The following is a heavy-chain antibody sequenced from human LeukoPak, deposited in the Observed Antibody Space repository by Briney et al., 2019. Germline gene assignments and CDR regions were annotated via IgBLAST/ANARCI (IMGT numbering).Heavy chain of an antibody. CDR3: ARRLHYFDY. Sequence: PSETLSLTCTVSGGSISSTYDHWDWLRQPPGTGLEWMGSIRYSGTTYYNPSLKGRVTIFVDTSNNQFSLRLRSVTAADPAVYYCARRLHYFDYWGQGSLVTVSS. CDR2: IRYSGTT. D-gene: IGHD2-21*02. CDR1: GGSISSTYDH. V-gene: IGHV4-39*01. J-gene: IGHJ4*02.